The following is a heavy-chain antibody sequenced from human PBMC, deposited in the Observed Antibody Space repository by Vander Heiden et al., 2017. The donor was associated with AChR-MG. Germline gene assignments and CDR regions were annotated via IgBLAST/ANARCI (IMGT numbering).Heavy chain of an antibody. V-gene: IGHV1-2*02. CDR1: AFSITDYH. Sequence: QVQLAQSGAEVKKPGASVSCSCTASAFSITDYHMHCVRQAPGQGLEWMGWINPNSGGTSYAQKLQGRVTMTRDTSISTAYMELSRLKSDDTAIYYCARVSPRGLNDLDCWGQGTLVTVSS. J-gene: IGHJ4*02. CDR2: INPNSGGT. D-gene: IGHD1-1*01. CDR3: ARVSPRGLNDLDC.